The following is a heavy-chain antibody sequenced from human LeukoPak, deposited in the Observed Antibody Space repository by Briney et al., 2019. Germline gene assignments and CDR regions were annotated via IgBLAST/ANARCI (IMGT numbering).Heavy chain of an antibody. V-gene: IGHV3-33*01. J-gene: IGHJ4*02. CDR3: ARDGSGSYYLAAYPLDY. CDR2: IRYGGSNK. D-gene: IGHD1-26*01. Sequence: GGSLRLSCAVSGFTFSSYGMHWVRQAPGKGLEWVAVIRYGGSNKYYADSVKGRFTISRDNSKNSLYLQMNSLRAEDTAVYYCARDGSGSYYLAAYPLDYWGQGTLVTVSS. CDR1: GFTFSSYG.